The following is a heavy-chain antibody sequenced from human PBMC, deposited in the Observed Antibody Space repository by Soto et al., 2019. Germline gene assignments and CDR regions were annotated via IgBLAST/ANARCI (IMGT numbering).Heavy chain of an antibody. CDR1: GFTFSSYG. D-gene: IGHD3-10*01. V-gene: IGHV3-33*01. CDR3: ARGRGDLLCATACMDV. Sequence: QVQLVESGGGVVQPGRSLRLSCAASGFTFSSYGMHWVRQAPGKGLEWVAVIWYDGSNKYYADSVKGRFTISRDKSKNTQNLQMNSLRPEDTAVYDWARGRGDLLCATACMDVGGQGPTVTASS. J-gene: IGHJ6*02. CDR2: IWYDGSNK.